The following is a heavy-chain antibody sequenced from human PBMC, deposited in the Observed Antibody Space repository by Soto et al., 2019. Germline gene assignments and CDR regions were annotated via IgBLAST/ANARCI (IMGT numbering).Heavy chain of an antibody. Sequence: CAASVFTFSSSAMSWVRQAPGKGLEWVSAISGSGGSTYYADSVKGRFTISRDTSKNTLYLQMNSLRAEDTAVYYCAKSRQWLAPNVYYFDYWGQGTLVTVSS. CDR2: ISGSGGST. J-gene: IGHJ4*02. D-gene: IGHD6-19*01. V-gene: IGHV3-23*01. CDR1: VFTFSSSA. CDR3: AKSRQWLAPNVYYFDY.